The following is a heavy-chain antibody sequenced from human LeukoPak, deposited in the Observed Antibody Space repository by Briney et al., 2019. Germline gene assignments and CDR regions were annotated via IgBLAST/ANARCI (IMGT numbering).Heavy chain of an antibody. CDR2: INEDGSTT. J-gene: IGHJ4*02. V-gene: IGHV3-74*01. CDR1: GFTFSSNW. D-gene: IGHD1-26*01. CDR3: VRDLGGRPGH. Sequence: GGSLRLSCAASGFTFSSNWMHWVRQAPGKGLVWVSRINEDGSTTNYADSVKGRSTIFRDNAKNTLYPQMNSLRAEDTAVYYCVRDLGGRPGHWGQGTLVTVSS.